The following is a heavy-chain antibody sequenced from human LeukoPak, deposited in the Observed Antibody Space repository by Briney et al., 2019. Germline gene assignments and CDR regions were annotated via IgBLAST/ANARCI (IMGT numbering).Heavy chain of an antibody. J-gene: IGHJ4*02. V-gene: IGHV4-59*08. CDR3: ARHRAYSSSSPFDY. D-gene: IGHD6-6*01. CDR1: GGSISSLY. CDR2: IYYTGST. Sequence: SETLSLTCSVSGGSISSLYRSWIRQPPGKGLEWIGYIYYTGSTNYNPSLKSRVTMLVDMSKNQFSLRLSSVTAADTAVYYCARHRAYSSSSPFDYWGQGTLVTVSS.